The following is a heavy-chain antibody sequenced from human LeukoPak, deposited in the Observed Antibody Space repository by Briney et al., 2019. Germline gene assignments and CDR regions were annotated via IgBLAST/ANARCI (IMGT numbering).Heavy chain of an antibody. D-gene: IGHD6-19*01. CDR2: ISYDGSEK. Sequence: GRSLRLSCAASGFIFSSYAIHWVRQIPGKGLESVAVISYDGSEKYYADSVKGRFTISRDNSKNTLYLQMNSLRAEDTAVYYCARDGGSGWAYFDYWGQGTLVTVSS. V-gene: IGHV3-30-3*01. CDR3: ARDGGSGWAYFDY. CDR1: GFIFSSYA. J-gene: IGHJ4*02.